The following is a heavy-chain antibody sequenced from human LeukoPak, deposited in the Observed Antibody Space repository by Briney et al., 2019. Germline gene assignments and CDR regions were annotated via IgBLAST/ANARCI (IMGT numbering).Heavy chain of an antibody. D-gene: IGHD2-15*01. J-gene: IGHJ5*02. CDR2: ISSSSSFI. Sequence: GGSLRLSCAASGFTFSSYRMNWVRQAPGKGLEWVSSISSSSSFIYYADSVKGRFTISRDNAKNSLYLQMNSLRAEDTAVYYCARDLEYCSGGSCYDWFDPWGQGTLVTLSS. V-gene: IGHV3-21*01. CDR1: GFTFSSYR. CDR3: ARDLEYCSGGSCYDWFDP.